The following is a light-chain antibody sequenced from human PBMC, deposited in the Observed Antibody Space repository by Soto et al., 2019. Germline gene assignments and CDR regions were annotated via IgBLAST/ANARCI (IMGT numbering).Light chain of an antibody. CDR1: SSDVGTYNR. V-gene: IGLV2-18*02. CDR3: SSYTSSSTLL. Sequence: QSALTQPPSVSGSPGQSVTISCTGTSSDVGTYNRVSWYQQPPGTAPKLMIYEVSNRPSGVPDRFSGSKSGNTASLTISGLPAEDEADYYCSSYTSSSTLLFGGGTKLTVL. J-gene: IGLJ2*01. CDR2: EVS.